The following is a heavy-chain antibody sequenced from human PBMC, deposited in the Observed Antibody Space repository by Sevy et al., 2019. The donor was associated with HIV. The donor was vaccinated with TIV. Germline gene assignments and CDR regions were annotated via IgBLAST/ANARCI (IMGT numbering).Heavy chain of an antibody. D-gene: IGHD3-16*01. CDR3: AGGDTPMITDLDY. Sequence: GGSLRLTCAASGLNFNTNGMSWVRQAPGKGLEWVAGITSGGATYYADSVKGRFTVSRDKSRNTLYLQLNSLRAADTAVFYCAGGDTPMITDLDYWVQGTLVTVSS. J-gene: IGHJ4*02. CDR2: ITSGGAT. V-gene: IGHV3-23*01. CDR1: GLNFNTNG.